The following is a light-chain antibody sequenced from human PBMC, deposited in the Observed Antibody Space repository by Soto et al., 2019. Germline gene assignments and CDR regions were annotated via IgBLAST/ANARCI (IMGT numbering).Light chain of an antibody. CDR1: QSVRSY. V-gene: IGKV3-11*01. CDR2: DAS. CDR3: QQRSNWPLT. Sequence: EIVLTQSPATLSLSPGERATLSCRASQSVRSYLAWYQQKPGQAPRLLIYDASNMPTGIPARFSGSGSATDFTLTISSLVPEDFAVYYCQQRSNWPLTFGGGTKVEIK. J-gene: IGKJ4*01.